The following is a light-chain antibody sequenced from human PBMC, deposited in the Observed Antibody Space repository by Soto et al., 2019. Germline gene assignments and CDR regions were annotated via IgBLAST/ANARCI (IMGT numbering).Light chain of an antibody. J-gene: IGKJ4*01. CDR2: GAS. CDR1: QSVSSN. CDR3: QQYDNWPLT. V-gene: IGKV3-15*01. Sequence: EIVMTQAPATLSVSPGERATLSCRASQSVSSNLAWYQQKPGQAPRFLIYGASTRATGIPARFSGSGSGTEFTLTISSLQSEDFAVYYCQQYDNWPLTFGGGTNVEIK.